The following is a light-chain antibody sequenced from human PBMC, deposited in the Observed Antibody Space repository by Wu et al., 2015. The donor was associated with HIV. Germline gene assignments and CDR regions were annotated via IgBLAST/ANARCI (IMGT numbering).Light chain of an antibody. CDR3: QQYNNWPPWT. J-gene: IGKJ1*01. V-gene: IGKV3-15*01. CDR2: SAS. Sequence: EIVMTQSPATLSVSPGERATLSCRASQSVNSNLAWYQQRPGQAPRLLIHSASTRATGIPARFSGSGSGTEFTLTISSLQSEDIAVYYCQQYNNWPPWTFGQGTKVEIK. CDR1: QSVNSN.